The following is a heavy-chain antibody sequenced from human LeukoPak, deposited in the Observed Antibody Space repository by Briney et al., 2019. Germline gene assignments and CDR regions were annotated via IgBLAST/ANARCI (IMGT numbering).Heavy chain of an antibody. D-gene: IGHD1/OR15-1a*01. CDR3: ARNDWDIDY. CDR1: GFTFDDYA. Sequence: AGGSLRLSCAASGFTFDDYAMHWVRQAPGKGLEWVSGISWNSGSIGYADSVKGRFAISRDNDKNSLYLQMSNLRVEDTAVYYCARNDWDIDYWGQGTLVTVAS. V-gene: IGHV3-9*01. CDR2: ISWNSGSI. J-gene: IGHJ4*02.